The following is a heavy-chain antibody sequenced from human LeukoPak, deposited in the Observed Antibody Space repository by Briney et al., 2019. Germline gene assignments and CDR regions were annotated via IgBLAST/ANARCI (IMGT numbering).Heavy chain of an antibody. Sequence: SETLSLTCAVYGGSFSGYYWSWIRQHPGKGLEWIGYIYYSGSTYYNPSLKSRVTISVDTSKNQFSLKLSSVTAADTAVYYCARGELVFDYWGQGTLVTVSS. CDR2: IYYSGST. CDR1: GGSFSGYY. CDR3: ARGELVFDY. D-gene: IGHD1-7*01. V-gene: IGHV4-31*11. J-gene: IGHJ4*02.